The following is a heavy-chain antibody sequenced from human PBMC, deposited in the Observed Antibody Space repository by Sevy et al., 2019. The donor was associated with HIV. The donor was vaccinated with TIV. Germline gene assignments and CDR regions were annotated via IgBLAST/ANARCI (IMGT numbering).Heavy chain of an antibody. V-gene: IGHV3-53*01. CDR1: GFTVSSNY. D-gene: IGHD2-2*01. J-gene: IGHJ6*02. Sequence: GGSLRLSCAASGFTVSSNYMSWVRQAPGKGLEWVSVIYSGGSTYYADSVKGRFTSSRDNSKNTLYLQMNSLRAEDTAVYYCAREVVVPAENKNAGMDVWGQGTTVTVSS. CDR2: IYSGGST. CDR3: AREVVVPAENKNAGMDV.